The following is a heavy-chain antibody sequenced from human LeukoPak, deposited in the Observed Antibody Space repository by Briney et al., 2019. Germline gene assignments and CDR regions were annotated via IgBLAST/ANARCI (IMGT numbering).Heavy chain of an antibody. CDR2: IYTSGST. D-gene: IGHD5-12*01. CDR1: GGSISSYY. V-gene: IGHV4-4*07. CDR3: TGDRSGYDDAFDI. J-gene: IGHJ3*02. Sequence: SETLSLTCTVSGGSISSYYWSWIRQPAGKGLEWIGRIYTSGSTNYNPSLKSRVTMSVDTSKNQFSLKLSSVTAADTAVYYCTGDRSGYDDAFDIWGQGTMVTVSS.